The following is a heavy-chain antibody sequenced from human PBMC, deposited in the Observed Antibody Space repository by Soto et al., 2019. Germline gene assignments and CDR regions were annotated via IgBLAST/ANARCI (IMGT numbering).Heavy chain of an antibody. V-gene: IGHV3-23*01. J-gene: IGHJ3*02. CDR1: GFTFSNYA. D-gene: IGHD3-3*02. CDR2: LGGGNDV. Sequence: VHLLESGGGLVQPGGSLRLSCEASGFTFSNYAMSWVRQAPGEGPEWVSTLGGGNDVFYADSVKGRFTISRDDSRNTLYLRMDNLRVEDTAIYFCAKDSVSHNGIYDAFDIWGKGTVVTVSS. CDR3: AKDSVSHNGIYDAFDI.